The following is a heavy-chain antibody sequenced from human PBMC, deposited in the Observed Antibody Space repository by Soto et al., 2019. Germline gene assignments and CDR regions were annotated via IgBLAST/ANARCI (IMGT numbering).Heavy chain of an antibody. D-gene: IGHD3-22*01. CDR2: FDPEDGET. CDR1: GYTLTELS. Sequence: ASVKVSCKVSGYTLTELSMHWVRQAPGKGLEWMGGFDPEDGETIYAQKFQGRVTMTEDTSTDTAYMELSSLRSEDTAVYYCATERAYYYDSSGYYYTDYWGQGTLVTVSS. CDR3: ATERAYYYDSSGYYYTDY. V-gene: IGHV1-24*01. J-gene: IGHJ4*02.